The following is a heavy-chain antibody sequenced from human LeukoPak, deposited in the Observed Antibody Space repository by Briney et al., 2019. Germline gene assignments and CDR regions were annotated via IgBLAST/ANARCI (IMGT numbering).Heavy chain of an antibody. CDR1: GFTFSSYW. V-gene: IGHV3-15*01. CDR3: AKGVSSGYYRSHFDY. D-gene: IGHD3-22*01. CDR2: IKSKTDGGTT. J-gene: IGHJ4*02. Sequence: PGGSLRLSCAASGFTFSSYWMSWVRQAPGKGLEWVGRIKSKTDGGTTDYAAPVKGRFTISRDDSKNTLYLQMNSLKTEDTAVYYCAKGVSSGYYRSHFDYWGQGTLVTVSS.